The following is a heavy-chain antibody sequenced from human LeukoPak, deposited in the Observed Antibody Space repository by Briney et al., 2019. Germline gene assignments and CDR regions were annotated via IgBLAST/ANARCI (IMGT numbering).Heavy chain of an antibody. CDR2: INPNSGGT. Sequence: ASVKVSCKASGYTFTDFYMHWVRQAPGQGLEWMGWINPNSGGTNYAQRFQGRVTMTRDTSITTASMELGSLTSDDTAVYYCARVGGSDGSGYFGNDYWGQGTLVIVSS. CDR3: ARVGGSDGSGYFGNDY. J-gene: IGHJ4*02. V-gene: IGHV1-2*02. D-gene: IGHD3-22*01. CDR1: GYTFTDFY.